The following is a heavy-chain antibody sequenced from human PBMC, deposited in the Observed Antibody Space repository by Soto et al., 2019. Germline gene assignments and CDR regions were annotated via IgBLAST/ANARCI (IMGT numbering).Heavy chain of an antibody. CDR2: ISSSSSYI. V-gene: IGHV3-21*01. CDR3: VKDWLDLDAFDI. J-gene: IGHJ3*02. D-gene: IGHD5-12*01. CDR1: GFTFSSYS. Sequence: PGGSLRLSCAASGFTFSSYSMNWARQAPGKGLEWVSSISSSSSYIYYADSVKGRFTISRDNSKTTLYLQMSSLRAEDTAVYYCVKDWLDLDAFDIWGQGTMVTVSS.